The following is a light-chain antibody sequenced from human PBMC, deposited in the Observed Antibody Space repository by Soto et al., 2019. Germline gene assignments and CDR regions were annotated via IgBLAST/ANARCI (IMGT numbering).Light chain of an antibody. CDR2: GAS. Sequence: EIVMTQSPATLSVSPGERATLSCRASQSVSSNLAWYQQKPGQAPRLLIYGASTRATGIPARFSGSGSGKEFTLTISSLQPDDFATYYCQQYNSYSWTFGQGTKVDIK. J-gene: IGKJ1*01. V-gene: IGKV3-15*01. CDR1: QSVSSN. CDR3: QQYNSYSWT.